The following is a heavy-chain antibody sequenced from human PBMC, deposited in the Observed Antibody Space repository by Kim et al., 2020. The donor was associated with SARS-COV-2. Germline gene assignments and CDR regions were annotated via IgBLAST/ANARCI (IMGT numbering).Heavy chain of an antibody. D-gene: IGHD6-19*01. CDR3: AAAPAIVVAGWFDP. J-gene: IGHJ5*02. V-gene: IGHV1-24*01. Sequence: AQKFQGRVTMTADNSTDTAYMALSSLGSEDTAVYYCAAAPAIVVAGWFDPWGQGTLVTVSS.